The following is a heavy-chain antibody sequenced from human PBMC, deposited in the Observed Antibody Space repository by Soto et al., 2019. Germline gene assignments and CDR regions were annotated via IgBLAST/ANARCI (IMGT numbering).Heavy chain of an antibody. CDR1: GGSISSSSYY. CDR3: ARHVGDVLRFLEWLLYFDY. Sequence: QLQLQESGPGLVKPSETLSLTCTVSGGSISSSSYYWGWIRQPPGKGLEWIGSIYYSGSTYYNPSLKSRVTISVDTSKNQFSLKLSSVTAADTAVYYCARHVGDVLRFLEWLLYFDYWGQGTLVTVSS. J-gene: IGHJ4*02. V-gene: IGHV4-39*01. CDR2: IYYSGST. D-gene: IGHD3-3*01.